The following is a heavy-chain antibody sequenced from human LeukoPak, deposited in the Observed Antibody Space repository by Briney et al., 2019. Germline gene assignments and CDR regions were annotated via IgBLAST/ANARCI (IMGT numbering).Heavy chain of an antibody. J-gene: IGHJ4*02. CDR3: AREGRQDYVYFDC. Sequence: SETLSLTCTVSGDSISSYYWSWIRQPPGKGLEWMGYTNYSGNTNYNPSLKSRVTISVDTSKNQFSLRLTSVTAADTAVYHCAREGRQDYVYFDCWGQGTLVTVSS. D-gene: IGHD4-17*01. CDR1: GDSISSYY. V-gene: IGHV4-59*01. CDR2: TNYSGNT.